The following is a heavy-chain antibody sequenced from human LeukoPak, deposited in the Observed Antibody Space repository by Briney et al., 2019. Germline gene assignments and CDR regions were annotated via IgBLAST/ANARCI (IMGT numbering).Heavy chain of an antibody. J-gene: IGHJ5*02. CDR2: IYYSGST. V-gene: IGHV4-59*01. CDR3: ARAQYWFDP. Sequence: SETLSLTCTVSGGSISNYYWSWIRQPPGKGLEWIGYIYYSGSTNYNPSLKSRVTISVDTSKNQFSLKLSSVTAADTAVYYCARAQYWFDPWGQGTLVTVSS. CDR1: GGSISNYY.